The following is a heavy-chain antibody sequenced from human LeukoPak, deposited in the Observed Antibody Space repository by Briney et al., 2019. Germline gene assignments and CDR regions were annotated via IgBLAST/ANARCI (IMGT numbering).Heavy chain of an antibody. CDR3: ARDTGYGDYVGDY. CDR2: ISVYNDNR. D-gene: IGHD4-17*01. CDR1: GYTFTDYY. Sequence: ASVKVSCKASGYTFTDYYIHWVRQAPGQGLEWMGWISVYNDNRKYAQNFQGRLTMTTDTFTSTAYMELRSLRSDDTAVYYCARDTGYGDYVGDYWGQGTLVTVSS. J-gene: IGHJ4*02. V-gene: IGHV1-18*04.